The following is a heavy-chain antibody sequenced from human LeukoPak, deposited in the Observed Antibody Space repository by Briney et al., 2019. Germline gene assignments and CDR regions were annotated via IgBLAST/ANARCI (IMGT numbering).Heavy chain of an antibody. CDR3: AELGITMIGGV. V-gene: IGHV3-23*01. J-gene: IGHJ6*04. D-gene: IGHD3-10*02. CDR2: IPVNGGST. CDR1: GFTFSNYA. Sequence: PGGSLRLSCVASGFTFSNYAMSWVRQAPGKGLEWVSAIPVNGGSTYYTDSVKGRFTISRDNAKNSLYLQMNSLRAEDTAVYYCAELGITMIGGVWGKGTTVTISS.